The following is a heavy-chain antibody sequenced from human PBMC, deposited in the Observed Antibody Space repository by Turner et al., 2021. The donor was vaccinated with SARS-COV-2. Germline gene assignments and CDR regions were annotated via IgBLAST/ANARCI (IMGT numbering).Heavy chain of an antibody. Sequence: EVQLLASGGGLVQPGGSLRLSCAASRFTFSSYAMSWVRQAPGKGLEWVSTISGSGGSTYHADSVKGRFTISRDNSKNTLYLQMNSLRAEDTAVYYCAKSRGVLPMYYFDYWGQGTLVTVSS. CDR2: ISGSGGST. CDR1: RFTFSSYA. CDR3: AKSRGVLPMYYFDY. J-gene: IGHJ4*02. V-gene: IGHV3-23*01. D-gene: IGHD3-10*01.